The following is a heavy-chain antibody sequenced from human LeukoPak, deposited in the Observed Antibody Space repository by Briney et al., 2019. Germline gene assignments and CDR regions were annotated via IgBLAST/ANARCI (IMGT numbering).Heavy chain of an antibody. CDR3: AELGITMIGGV. V-gene: IGHV3-53*01. Sequence: PGGSLRLSCAASGFTVSSNYMSWVRQGPGKGLEWVALIYNDGGTHYTDSVKGRFTISRDNAKNSLYLQMNSLRAEDTAVYYCAELGITMIGGVWGKGTTVTISS. D-gene: IGHD3-10*02. CDR2: IYNDGGT. J-gene: IGHJ6*04. CDR1: GFTVSSNY.